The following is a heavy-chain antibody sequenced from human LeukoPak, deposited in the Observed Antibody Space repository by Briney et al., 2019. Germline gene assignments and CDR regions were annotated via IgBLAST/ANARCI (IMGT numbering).Heavy chain of an antibody. V-gene: IGHV3-74*01. J-gene: IGHJ4*02. D-gene: IGHD6-19*01. CDR2: IKSDGSDT. CDR1: GFTLSSYW. Sequence: GSLRLSCAASGFTLSSYWMHWVRQVPGKGLVWVSRIKSDGSDTGYADSVKGRFTISRDNAKSTLYLQMNSLRAEDTAVYYCARGYSSGLHFDYWGQGTLVTVSS. CDR3: ARGYSSGLHFDY.